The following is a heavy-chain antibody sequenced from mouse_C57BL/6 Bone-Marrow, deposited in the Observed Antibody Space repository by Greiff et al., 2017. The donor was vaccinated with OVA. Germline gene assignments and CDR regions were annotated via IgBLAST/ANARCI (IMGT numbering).Heavy chain of an antibody. CDR1: GYSFTDYN. V-gene: IGHV1-39*01. CDR3: ASPYGSLWYFDV. D-gene: IGHD1-1*01. J-gene: IGHJ1*03. CDR2: INPNYGTT. Sequence: EVQLQQSGPELVKPGASVKISCKASGYSFTDYNMNWVKQSHGKSLEWIGVINPNYGTTSYNQKFKGKATLTVDQSSSTAYMQLNSLTSEDSAVYYCASPYGSLWYFDVWGTGTTVTVSS.